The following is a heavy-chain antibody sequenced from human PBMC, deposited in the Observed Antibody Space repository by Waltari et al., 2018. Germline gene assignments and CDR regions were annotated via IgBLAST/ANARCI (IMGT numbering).Heavy chain of an antibody. J-gene: IGHJ6*02. V-gene: IGHV3-21*01. CDR2: ISSSSSYI. D-gene: IGHD3-9*01. CDR1: GFTFSSYR. Sequence: EVQLVESGGGLVKPGGSLRLSCAASGFTFSSYRMNLVRQAPGQGLEWVSSISSSSSYIYYADSVKGRFTISRDNAKNSLYLQMNSLRAEDTAVYYCARVLKPGYSNYGMDVWGQGTTVTVSS. CDR3: ARVLKPGYSNYGMDV.